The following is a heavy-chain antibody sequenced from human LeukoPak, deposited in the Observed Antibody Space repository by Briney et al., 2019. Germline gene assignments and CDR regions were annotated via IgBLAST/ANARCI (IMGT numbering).Heavy chain of an antibody. D-gene: IGHD3-16*01. V-gene: IGHV1-69*11. CDR1: GGTFSSYA. J-gene: IGHJ2*01. Sequence: SVKVSCKASGGTFSSYAISWVRQAPGQGLEWMGRIIPILGTANYAQKFQGRVTITTDESTSTAYMELSSLRSEDTAVYYCARDGGRWPGYFDVWGRGTLVTVSS. CDR2: IIPILGTA. CDR3: ARDGGRWPGYFDV.